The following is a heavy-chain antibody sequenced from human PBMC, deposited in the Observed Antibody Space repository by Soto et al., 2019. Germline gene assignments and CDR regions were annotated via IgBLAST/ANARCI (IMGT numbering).Heavy chain of an antibody. CDR3: AKDAKRDIVVVVAAPGSFDP. Sequence: EVQLLESGGGLVQPGGSLRLSCAASGFTFSSYAMSWVRQAPGKGLEWVSAISGSGGSTYYADSVKGRFTISRDNSKNTLYLQMNSLRAEDTAVYYCAKDAKRDIVVVVAAPGSFDPWGQGTLVTVSS. CDR1: GFTFSSYA. V-gene: IGHV3-23*01. CDR2: ISGSGGST. D-gene: IGHD2-15*01. J-gene: IGHJ5*02.